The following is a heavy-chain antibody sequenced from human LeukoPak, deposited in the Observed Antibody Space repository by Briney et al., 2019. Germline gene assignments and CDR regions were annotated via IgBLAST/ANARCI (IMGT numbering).Heavy chain of an antibody. CDR1: GGSISSYY. D-gene: IGHD4-23*01. CDR3: ARHMTTVGPDY. V-gene: IGHV4-59*01. Sequence: SETLSLTCTVSGGSISSYYWSWIRQPPGKGLEWIGYIYYSGSTKYNPSLKSRVTISADTSKNQFSLKLSSVTAADTAVYYCARHMTTVGPDYWGQGTLVTVSS. J-gene: IGHJ4*02. CDR2: IYYSGST.